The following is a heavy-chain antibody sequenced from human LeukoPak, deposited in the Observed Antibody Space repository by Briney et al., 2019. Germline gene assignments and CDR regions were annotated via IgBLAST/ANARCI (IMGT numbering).Heavy chain of an antibody. CDR2: IRSKANSYAT. V-gene: IGHV3-73*01. Sequence: PGGSLRLSCAASGFTFHNYGMSWVRQVPGKGLEWVGRIRSKANSYATAYAASVKGRFTISRDDSKNTAYLQMSSLKAEDTAVYYCTSSYCSSTSCPNNYYYYYMDVWGKGTTVTVSS. CDR3: TSSYCSSTSCPNNYYYYYMDV. CDR1: GFTFHNYG. J-gene: IGHJ6*03. D-gene: IGHD2-2*01.